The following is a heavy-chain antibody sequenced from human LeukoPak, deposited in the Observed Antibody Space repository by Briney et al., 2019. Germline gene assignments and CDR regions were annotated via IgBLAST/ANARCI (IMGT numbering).Heavy chain of an antibody. J-gene: IGHJ4*02. CDR2: IYYSGST. CDR1: GGSISSYY. Sequence: PSEILSLTCTVSGGSISSYYWSWIRQPPGKGLEWIGYIYYSGSTNYNPSLKSRVTISVDTSKNQFSLKLSSVTAADTAVYYCASMYSSSPNFDYWGQGTLVTVSS. CDR3: ASMYSSSPNFDY. D-gene: IGHD6-6*01. V-gene: IGHV4-59*01.